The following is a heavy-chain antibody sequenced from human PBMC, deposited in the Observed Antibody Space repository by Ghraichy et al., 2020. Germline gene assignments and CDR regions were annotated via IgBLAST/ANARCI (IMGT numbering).Heavy chain of an antibody. CDR2: IYYSGST. Sequence: SETLSLTCSISGASLTSGTYYWSWLRQPPGKGLEWIGNIYYSGSTTYNPSLKSRVTMSVDTSKNQFSLKLTSLTAADTALYYCASDYVEVHPSNWFDPWGQGILVTVSS. D-gene: IGHD3-16*01. J-gene: IGHJ5*02. CDR3: ASDYVEVHPSNWFDP. CDR1: GASLTSGTYY. V-gene: IGHV4-61*01.